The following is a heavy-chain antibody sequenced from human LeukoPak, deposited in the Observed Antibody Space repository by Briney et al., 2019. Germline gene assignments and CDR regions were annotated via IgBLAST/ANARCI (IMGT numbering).Heavy chain of an antibody. Sequence: GGSLRLSCAASGLTFSSHWMHWVRQAPGKGLEWVSAISGSGGSTYYADSVKGRFTISRDNSKNTLYLQMNSLRAEDTAVHYCAKHGGYYYDAFDIWGQGTMVTVSS. J-gene: IGHJ3*02. D-gene: IGHD3-22*01. CDR2: ISGSGGST. V-gene: IGHV3-23*01. CDR1: GLTFSSHW. CDR3: AKHGGYYYDAFDI.